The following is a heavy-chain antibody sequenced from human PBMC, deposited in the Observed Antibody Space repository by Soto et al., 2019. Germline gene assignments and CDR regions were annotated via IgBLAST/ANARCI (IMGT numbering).Heavy chain of an antibody. CDR2: ISRSGSTI. V-gene: IGHV3-48*03. D-gene: IGHD2-15*01. CDR1: EFSLRNYW. J-gene: IGHJ2*01. CDR3: ARDGRIRRPDWYFDL. Sequence: GGSLRLSCEASEFSLRNYWMHWVRQAPGKGLEWVSYISRSGSTIYYADSVKGRVTISRDNAKNSLYLQMNSLRAEDTAVYYCARDGRIRRPDWYFDLWGRGTLVTVSS.